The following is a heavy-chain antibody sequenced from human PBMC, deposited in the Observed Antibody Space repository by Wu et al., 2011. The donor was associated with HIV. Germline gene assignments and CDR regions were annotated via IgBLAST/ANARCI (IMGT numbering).Heavy chain of an antibody. D-gene: IGHD6-13*01. CDR3: ARGHSEIAKLDY. CDR1: GYIFSTFD. V-gene: IGHV1-8*02. J-gene: IGHJ4*02. Sequence: QVQLVQSGAEVKKPGASVKVACKASGYIFSTFDINWVRQATGQGLEWMGWMNPNSGDTGYAQKFEGRVTMTRNTSASTAYMELSSLRFDDTAVYYCARGHSEIAKLDYWGQGTLVTVSS. CDR2: MNPNSGDT.